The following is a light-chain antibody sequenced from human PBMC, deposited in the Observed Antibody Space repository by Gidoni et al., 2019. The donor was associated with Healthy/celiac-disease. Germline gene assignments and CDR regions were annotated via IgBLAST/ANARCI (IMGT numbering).Light chain of an antibody. CDR2: RNN. Sequence: QSVLTQPPSASGTPGQRVTISCSGSSSNIGRNYVYWYQQLPGTAPKLLIYRNNQRPSGVPDRFSGPKSGTSASLAISGLRSEDEADYYCAAWDDSLSGPVFGGGTKLTVL. CDR1: SSNIGRNY. CDR3: AAWDDSLSGPV. V-gene: IGLV1-47*01. J-gene: IGLJ3*02.